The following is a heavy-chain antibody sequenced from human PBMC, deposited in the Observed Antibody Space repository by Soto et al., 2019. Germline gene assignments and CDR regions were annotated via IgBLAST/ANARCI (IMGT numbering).Heavy chain of an antibody. V-gene: IGHV3-7*01. CDR1: GFTFSSYW. D-gene: IGHD3-3*01. CDR2: IKQDGSEK. J-gene: IGHJ6*03. Sequence: GGSLRLSCAASGFTFSSYWMSWVRQAPGKGLEWVANIKQDGSEKYYVDSVKGRFTISRDNAKNSLYLQMNSLRAEDTAVYYCARDPVNYDFWSGPQQRYYYYYMDVWGKGTTVTVSS. CDR3: ARDPVNYDFWSGPQQRYYYYYMDV.